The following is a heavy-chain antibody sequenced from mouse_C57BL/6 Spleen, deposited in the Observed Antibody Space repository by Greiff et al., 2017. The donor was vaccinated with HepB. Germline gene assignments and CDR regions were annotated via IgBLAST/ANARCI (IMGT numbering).Heavy chain of an antibody. V-gene: IGHV1-53*01. CDR1: GYTFTSYW. CDR2: INPSNGGT. Sequence: QVQLQQPGPELVKPGASVKLSCKASGYTFTSYWMHWVKPRPGQGLEWIGNINPSNGGTTYNEKLKSKATLTVDKSSSTAYMQLSSRTSEDSAVYYCARTIVTTYGYFDVWGTGTTVTVAS. J-gene: IGHJ1*03. D-gene: IGHD2-5*01. CDR3: ARTIVTTYGYFDV.